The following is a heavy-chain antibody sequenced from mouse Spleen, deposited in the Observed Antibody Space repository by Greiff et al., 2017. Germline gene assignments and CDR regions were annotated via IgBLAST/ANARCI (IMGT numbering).Heavy chain of an antibody. D-gene: IGHD1-1*01. V-gene: IGHV1-50*01. CDR1: GYTFTSYW. Sequence: QVQLQQPGAELVKPGASVKLSCKASGYTFTSYWMQWVKQRPGQGLEWIGEIDPSDSYTNYNQKFKGKATLTVDTSSSTAYMQLSSLTSEDSAVYYCARDWSSPYFDYWGQGTTLTVSS. J-gene: IGHJ2*01. CDR3: ARDWSSPYFDY. CDR2: IDPSDSYT.